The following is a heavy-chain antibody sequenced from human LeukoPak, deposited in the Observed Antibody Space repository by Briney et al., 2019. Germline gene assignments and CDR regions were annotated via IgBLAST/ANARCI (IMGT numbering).Heavy chain of an antibody. CDR1: GNSFGDYY. CDR2: IYTSGST. V-gene: IGHV4-4*07. Sequence: SETLSLTCTVSGNSFGDYYWSWIRQPAGKGLEWIGRIYTSGSTTYNPSLKSRVTMSVDTSKNQFSLKLSSVTAADTAVYYCARDLYFDWLSLGNNWFDPWGQGTLVTVSS. CDR3: ARDLYFDWLSLGNNWFDP. J-gene: IGHJ5*02. D-gene: IGHD3-9*01.